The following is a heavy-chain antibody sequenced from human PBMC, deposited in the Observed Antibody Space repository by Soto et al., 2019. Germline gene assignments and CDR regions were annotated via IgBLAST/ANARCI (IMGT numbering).Heavy chain of an antibody. J-gene: IGHJ6*02. CDR1: GGTFSSYA. CDR2: IIPIFGTA. CDR3: ARERRMIFGVVIPFYYYYGMDV. D-gene: IGHD3-3*01. Sequence: SVKVSCKASGGTFSSYAISWVRQAPGQGLEWMGGIIPIFGTANYAQKFQGRVTITADESTSTAYMGLSSLRSEDTAVYYCARERRMIFGVVIPFYYYYGMDVWGQGTTVTVSS. V-gene: IGHV1-69*13.